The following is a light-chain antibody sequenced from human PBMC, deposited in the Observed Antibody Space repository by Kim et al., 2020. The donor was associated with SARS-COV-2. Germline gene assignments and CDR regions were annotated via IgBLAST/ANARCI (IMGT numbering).Light chain of an antibody. Sequence: AAIGDRVTITCRASQGISTSLAWYQQKPGTAPKLLIYAASTLQRGVPARFTGTGSGTDFTLTITTLQPEDFATYHCQQMKTYPLTFGGGTKVDIK. J-gene: IGKJ4*01. CDR3: QQMKTYPLT. V-gene: IGKV1-9*01. CDR2: AAS. CDR1: QGISTS.